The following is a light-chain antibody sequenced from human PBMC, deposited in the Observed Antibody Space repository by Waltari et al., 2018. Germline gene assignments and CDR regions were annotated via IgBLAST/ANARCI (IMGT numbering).Light chain of an antibody. V-gene: IGLV2-14*02. CDR1: SSAVGSYNS. Sequence: QSALTQPASVSGSPGQSITISCTGTSSAVGSYNSVSWYQQHPGKGPKRILYEVNKRPTGVSSSVSGSKSGNTAYLTIAGLQTEDEADYYCSSYTGRVYVFGTGTKVTVL. CDR3: SSYTGRVYV. CDR2: EVN. J-gene: IGLJ1*01.